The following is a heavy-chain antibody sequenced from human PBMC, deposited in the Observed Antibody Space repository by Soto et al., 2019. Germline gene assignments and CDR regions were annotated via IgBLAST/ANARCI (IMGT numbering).Heavy chain of an antibody. V-gene: IGHV3-7*01. CDR2: IKQDGSEK. Sequence: PGGSLRLSCAASGFTFSSYWMSWVRQAPWKGLEWVANIKQDGSEKYYVDSVKGRFTISRDNAKNSLYLQMNSLRAEDTAVYYCATNLRGYCSGGSCYSAANGMYVGGHGTNVTVSS. J-gene: IGHJ6*02. D-gene: IGHD2-15*01. CDR1: GFTFSSYW. CDR3: ATNLRGYCSGGSCYSAANGMYV.